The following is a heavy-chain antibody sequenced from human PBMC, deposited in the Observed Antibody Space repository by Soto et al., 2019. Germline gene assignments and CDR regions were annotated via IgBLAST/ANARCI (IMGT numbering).Heavy chain of an antibody. CDR2: ISAYNGNT. D-gene: IGHD5-18*01. V-gene: IGHV1-18*01. J-gene: IGHJ5*02. CDR1: GYTFTIYG. Sequence: QVQLVQSGAEVKKPGASVKVSCKASGYTFTIYGISWVRQAPGQGLEWMGWISAYNGNTNYAQKLQGRVTMTTDTSTSTAYMELRSLRSDDTAVYYCATDGRDTAMGFTAGDWFDPWGQGTLVTVSS. CDR3: ATDGRDTAMGFTAGDWFDP.